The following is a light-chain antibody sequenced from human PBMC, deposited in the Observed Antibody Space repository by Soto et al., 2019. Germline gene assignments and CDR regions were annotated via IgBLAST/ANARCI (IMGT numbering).Light chain of an antibody. Sequence: QSALTQPRSVSGSPGQSVTISCTGTSGDVGGYNYVSWYQQHPGKAPKFMIYDVSKRPSGVPDRFSGSKSGNTASLTISGLQAEDEGDYYCCSYAGTYTWVFGGGTKLTVL. V-gene: IGLV2-11*01. CDR2: DVS. CDR1: SGDVGGYNY. J-gene: IGLJ3*02. CDR3: CSYAGTYTWV.